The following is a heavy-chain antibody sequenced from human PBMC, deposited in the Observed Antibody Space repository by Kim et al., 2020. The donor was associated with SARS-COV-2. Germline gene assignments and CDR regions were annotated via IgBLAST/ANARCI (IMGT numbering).Heavy chain of an antibody. CDR2: TYYRSKWYD. CDR3: ARDRGGSSWFDY. CDR1: GDSVSSNSAA. D-gene: IGHD6-13*01. J-gene: IGHJ4*02. V-gene: IGHV6-1*01. Sequence: SQTLSLTCAISGDSVSSNSAAWNWIRQSPSRGLEWLGRTYYRSKWYDAYAVSVRGRITINPDTSKNQFSLQLNSVTPEDTAVYYCARDRGGSSWFDYWGQGILVPASS.